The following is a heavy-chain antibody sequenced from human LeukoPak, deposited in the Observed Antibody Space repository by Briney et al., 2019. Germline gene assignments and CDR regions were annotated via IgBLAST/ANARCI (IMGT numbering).Heavy chain of an antibody. Sequence: PAESLRLSCAASGFTFSSYDMHWVRQATGKGLEWVSAIGTAGDTYYPGSVKGRFTISRENAKNSLYLQMNSLRAGDTAVYYCARGRLLWFGELKGMDVWGKGTTVTVSS. CDR1: GFTFSSYD. J-gene: IGHJ6*03. CDR2: IGTAGDT. D-gene: IGHD3-10*01. CDR3: ARGRLLWFGELKGMDV. V-gene: IGHV3-13*01.